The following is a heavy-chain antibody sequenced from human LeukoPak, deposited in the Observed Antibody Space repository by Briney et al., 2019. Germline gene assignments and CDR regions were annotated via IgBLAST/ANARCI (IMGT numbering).Heavy chain of an antibody. V-gene: IGHV4-4*09. J-gene: IGHJ6*03. D-gene: IGHD4-17*01. Sequence: PSETLSLTCTVSGVSISSYYWSWVRQPPGKGLEWIGYIYSSGSTNYNPSLNSPVTISVDTSKNQFSLKLTSVTAADTAVYYCASTTTTYYSYFYYYMGVWGKGTTVTVSS. CDR2: IYSSGST. CDR1: GVSISSYY. CDR3: ASTTTTYYSYFYYYMGV.